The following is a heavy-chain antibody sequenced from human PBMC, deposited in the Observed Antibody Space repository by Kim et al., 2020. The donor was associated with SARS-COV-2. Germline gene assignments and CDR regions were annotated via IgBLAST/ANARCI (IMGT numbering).Heavy chain of an antibody. CDR1: GFSFSDYS. V-gene: IGHV3-21*01. D-gene: IGHD3-9*01. Sequence: PGGSLRLSCEASGFSFSDYSMNWVRQAPGKGLEWVSYISSSTSYRYYADSVKGRFTISRDRAKNSLYLQMDSLRAEDTAVYYCARDLGNAILTRWFFDLWGRGTRVIVSS. CDR3: ARDLGNAILTRWFFDL. J-gene: IGHJ2*01. CDR2: ISSSTSYR.